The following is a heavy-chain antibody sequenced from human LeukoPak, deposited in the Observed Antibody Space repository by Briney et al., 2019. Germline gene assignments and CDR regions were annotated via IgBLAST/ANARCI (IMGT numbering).Heavy chain of an antibody. V-gene: IGHV3-21*01. CDR3: ARDSRTVYYYYGMDV. Sequence: SGGSLRLSCAASGFTFTSYTMNWVRQAPGKGLEWLSSISSSNSDISYADSVKGRFTISRDNAKNSLYLQMNSLRAEDTAVYYCARDSRTVYYYYGMDVWGQGTTVTVSS. J-gene: IGHJ6*02. CDR2: ISSSNSDI. CDR1: GFTFTSYT.